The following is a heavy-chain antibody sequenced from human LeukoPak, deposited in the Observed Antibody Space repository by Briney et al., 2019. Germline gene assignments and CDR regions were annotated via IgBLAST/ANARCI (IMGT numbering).Heavy chain of an antibody. CDR2: IYYSGST. Sequence: SETLSLTCTVSGVSINNYYWGWIRQPPGKGLEWIGYIYYSGSTNYNPSLESRVTISVDTSKNQFSLKLTSVTAADTAVYYCARVRSGSYPAPFDYWGQGTLVTVSS. V-gene: IGHV4-59*01. D-gene: IGHD1-26*01. J-gene: IGHJ4*02. CDR3: ARVRSGSYPAPFDY. CDR1: GVSINNYY.